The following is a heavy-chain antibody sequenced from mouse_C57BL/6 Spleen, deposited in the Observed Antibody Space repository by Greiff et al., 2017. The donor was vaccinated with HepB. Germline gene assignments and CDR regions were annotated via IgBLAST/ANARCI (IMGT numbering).Heavy chain of an antibody. V-gene: IGHV3-6*01. CDR2: ISYDGSN. CDR3: AREGGNYVGAMDY. CDR1: GYSITSGYY. Sequence: EVQRVESGPGLVKPSQSLSLTCSVTGYSITSGYYWNWIRQFPGNKLEWMGYISYDGSNNYNPSLKNRISITRDTSKNQFFLKLNSVTTEDTATYYCAREGGNYVGAMDYWGQGTSVTVSS. J-gene: IGHJ4*01. D-gene: IGHD2-1*01.